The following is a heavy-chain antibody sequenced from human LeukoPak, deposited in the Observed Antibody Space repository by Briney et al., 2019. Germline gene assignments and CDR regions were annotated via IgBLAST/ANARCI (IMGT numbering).Heavy chain of an antibody. V-gene: IGHV3-21*01. CDR2: ISSSSSYI. D-gene: IGHD2-2*01. Sequence: RAGGSLRLSCAASGFTFSSYSMNWVRQAPGKGLEWVSSISSSSSYIYYADSVKGRFTISRDNAKNSLYLQMNSLRAEDTAVYYCARVGTSCPFDPWGQGTLVTVSS. CDR1: GFTFSSYS. J-gene: IGHJ5*02. CDR3: ARVGTSCPFDP.